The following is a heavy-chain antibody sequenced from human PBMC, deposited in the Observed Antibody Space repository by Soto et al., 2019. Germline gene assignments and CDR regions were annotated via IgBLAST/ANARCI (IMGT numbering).Heavy chain of an antibody. V-gene: IGHV4-4*07. CDR1: GGSISSYY. CDR2: IYTSGST. D-gene: IGHD3-22*01. CDR3: ARETVPYYYDSSGYYYFDY. Sequence: QVQLQESGPGLVKPSETLSLTCTVSGGSISSYYWSWIRQPAGKGLEWIGRIYTSGSTNYNPSLKSRVTMSVDTSKNQFSLKLSSVPAADTAVYYCARETVPYYYDSSGYYYFDYWGQGTLVTVSS. J-gene: IGHJ4*02.